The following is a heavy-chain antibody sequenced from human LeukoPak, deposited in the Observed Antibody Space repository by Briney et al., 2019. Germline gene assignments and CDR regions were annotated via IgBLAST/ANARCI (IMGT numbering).Heavy chain of an antibody. CDR2: ISGSGRTI. D-gene: IGHD3-22*01. Sequence: PGGSLRLSCAASGFTFNNYEMNWVRQAPGKGLEWLSFISGSGRTIYYADSVKGRFTISRDNAKNSLYLQMNSLRAEDTAVYYCAREPSDYYDSSGYYLRSGWFDPWGQGTLVTVSS. J-gene: IGHJ5*02. CDR3: AREPSDYYDSSGYYLRSGWFDP. CDR1: GFTFNNYE. V-gene: IGHV3-48*03.